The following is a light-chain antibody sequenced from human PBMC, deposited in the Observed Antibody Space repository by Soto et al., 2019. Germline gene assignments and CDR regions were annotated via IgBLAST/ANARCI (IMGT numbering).Light chain of an antibody. CDR1: SSNIGDNY. V-gene: IGLV1-47*02. Sequence: QSALTRPPSASGPPGQSVTISCSGSSSNIGDNYVFWYQQRPGAAPKPLIYNNNQRPSGVPDRFSGAKSGTSASLSISRLRCEDEADYPCAAWDDSVSGWVFAGGTKVTVL. CDR2: NNN. CDR3: AAWDDSVSGWV. J-gene: IGLJ3*02.